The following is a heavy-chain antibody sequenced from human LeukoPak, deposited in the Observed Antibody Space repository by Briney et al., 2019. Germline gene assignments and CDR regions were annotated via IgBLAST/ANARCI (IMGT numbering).Heavy chain of an antibody. CDR3: AKDLSPMTTVTTWFDY. J-gene: IGHJ4*02. V-gene: IGHV1-69*13. CDR2: IIPIFGTA. Sequence: ASVKVSCKASGGTFSSYAISWVRQAPGQGLEWMGGIIPIFGTANYAQKFQGRVTITADESTSTAYMELSSLRAEDTAVYNCAKDLSPMTTVTTWFDYWGQGTLVTVSS. CDR1: GGTFSSYA. D-gene: IGHD4-17*01.